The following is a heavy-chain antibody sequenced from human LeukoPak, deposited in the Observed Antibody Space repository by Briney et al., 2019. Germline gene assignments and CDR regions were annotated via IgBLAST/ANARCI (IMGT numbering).Heavy chain of an antibody. CDR3: AGGSGYSSGPDFDY. J-gene: IGHJ4*02. Sequence: SETLSLTCTVSGGSISSYYWSWVRQPAGKGLEWIGRIYTSGSTNYNPSLTSRVSMSVDTSKNQFSLKLTSVTAADTAVYYCAGGSGYSSGPDFDYWGQGTLVTVSS. V-gene: IGHV4-4*07. D-gene: IGHD5-18*01. CDR2: IYTSGST. CDR1: GGSISSYY.